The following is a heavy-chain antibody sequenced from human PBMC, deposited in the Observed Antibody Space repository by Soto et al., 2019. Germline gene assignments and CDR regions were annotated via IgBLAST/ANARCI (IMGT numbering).Heavy chain of an antibody. J-gene: IGHJ4*02. Sequence: PSETLSLTCAVSGDSIISIYHWAWIRQTPGRGLEWVANIYHSGTTYYNPSLKSRVTISVDTSKNQFSLKLSSVTAADTAVYYVARRIAIAGLFDFWCQGTLVSVSA. CDR3: ARRIAIAGLFDF. CDR2: IYHSGTT. CDR1: GDSIISIYH. V-gene: IGHV4-38-2*01. D-gene: IGHD6-13*01.